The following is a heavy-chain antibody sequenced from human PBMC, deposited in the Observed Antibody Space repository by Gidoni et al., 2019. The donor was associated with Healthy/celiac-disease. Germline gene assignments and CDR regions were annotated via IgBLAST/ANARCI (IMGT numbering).Heavy chain of an antibody. Sequence: SSYGMHWVRQAPGKGLEWVAVIWYDGSNKYYADSVKGRFTISRDNSKNTLYLQMNSLRAEDTAVYYCARELNYGSGSLYYYYYGMDVWGQGTTVTVSS. CDR3: ARELNYGSGSLYYYYYGMDV. D-gene: IGHD3-10*01. V-gene: IGHV3-33*01. J-gene: IGHJ6*02. CDR2: IWYDGSNK. CDR1: SSYG.